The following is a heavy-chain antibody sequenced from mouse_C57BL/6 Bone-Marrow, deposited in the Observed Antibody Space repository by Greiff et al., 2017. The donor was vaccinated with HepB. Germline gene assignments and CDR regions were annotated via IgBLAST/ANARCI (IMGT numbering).Heavy chain of an antibody. CDR3: ARNYGNRWYFDV. CDR1: GYTFTDYN. J-gene: IGHJ1*03. CDR2: INPNNGGT. D-gene: IGHD2-1*01. V-gene: IGHV1-18*01. Sequence: EVKLEESGPELVKPGASVKIPCKASGYTFTDYNMDWVKQSHGKSLEWIGDINPNNGGTIYNQKFKGKATLTVDKSSSTAYMELRSLTSEDTAVYYCARNYGNRWYFDVWGTGTTVTVSS.